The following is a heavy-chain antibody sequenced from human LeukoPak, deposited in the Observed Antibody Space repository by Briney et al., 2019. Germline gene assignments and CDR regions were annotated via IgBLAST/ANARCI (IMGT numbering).Heavy chain of an antibody. D-gene: IGHD4-17*01. V-gene: IGHV4-61*02. Sequence: SETLSLTCTVSGGSISSGSYYWSWIRQPAGKGLEWIGRIYTSGSTNYNPSLKSRVTISVDTSKNQFSLKLSSVTAADTAVYYCARGHTPTVSGWFDPWGQGTLVTVSS. CDR2: IYTSGST. CDR3: ARGHTPTVSGWFDP. CDR1: GGSISSGSYY. J-gene: IGHJ5*02.